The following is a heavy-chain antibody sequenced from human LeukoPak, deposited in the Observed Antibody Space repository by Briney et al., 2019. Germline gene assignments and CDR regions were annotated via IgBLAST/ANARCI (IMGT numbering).Heavy chain of an antibody. V-gene: IGHV4-39*01. Sequence: SETLSLTCTVSGGSISSSSYYWGWIRQPPGKGLEWIGSIYYSGSTYYNPSLKSRVTISVDTSKNQFSLKLSSVTAADTAVYYCARHRPLHYFDYWGQGTLVTVSS. J-gene: IGHJ4*02. CDR2: IYYSGST. CDR1: GGSISSSSYY. CDR3: ARHRPLHYFDY.